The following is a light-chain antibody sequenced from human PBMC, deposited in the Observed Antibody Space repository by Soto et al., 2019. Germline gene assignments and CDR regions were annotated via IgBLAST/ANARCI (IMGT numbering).Light chain of an antibody. Sequence: EIVLTQSPATLSLSPGERATLSCRASQSVSSYLAWYQQKPGQAPRLLIYDASNRATGIPARFSGSGSGTDFTLTISSLEPEDCAVYSCQQRSNWPSSFGGGTKVDIK. CDR2: DAS. CDR3: QQRSNWPSS. V-gene: IGKV3-11*01. CDR1: QSVSSY. J-gene: IGKJ4*01.